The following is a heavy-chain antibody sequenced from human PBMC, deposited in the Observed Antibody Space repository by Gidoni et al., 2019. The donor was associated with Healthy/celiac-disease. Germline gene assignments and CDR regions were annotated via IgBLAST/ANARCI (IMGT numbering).Heavy chain of an antibody. V-gene: IGHV3-33*01. Sequence: GLEWVAVIWYDGSNKYYADSVKGRFTISRDNSKNTLYLQMNSLRAEDTAVYYCARDGLPSYYYDSSGYYHPVGDAFDIWGQGTMVTVSS. CDR3: ARDGLPSYYYDSSGYYHPVGDAFDI. D-gene: IGHD3-22*01. CDR2: IWYDGSNK. J-gene: IGHJ3*02.